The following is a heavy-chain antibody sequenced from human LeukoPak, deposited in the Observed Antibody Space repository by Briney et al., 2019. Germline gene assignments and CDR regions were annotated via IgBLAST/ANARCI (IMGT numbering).Heavy chain of an antibody. CDR1: GFTFSSYA. V-gene: IGHV3-30*04. CDR2: VSYDGSNK. J-gene: IGHJ4*02. Sequence: GGSLRLSCAASGFTFSSYAMHWVRQAPGKGLEWVAVVSYDGSNKYYADSVKGLFTISRDNYKNTLHLQMNSLRAEDTAVFYCARDRRGYNYGPVDYWGQGTLVSVSS. D-gene: IGHD1-20*01. CDR3: ARDRRGYNYGPVDY.